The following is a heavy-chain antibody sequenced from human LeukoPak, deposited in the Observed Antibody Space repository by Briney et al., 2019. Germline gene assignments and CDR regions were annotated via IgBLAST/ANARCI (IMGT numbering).Heavy chain of an antibody. CDR1: GGSISSGDYY. CDR3: ARGNSGYDFFYVGNFDY. V-gene: IGHV4-30-4*08. D-gene: IGHD5-12*01. Sequence: SETLSLTCTVSGGSISSGDYYWSWIRQPPGKGLEWIGYIYYSGSTYYNPSLKSRVTISVDTSKNQFSLKLSSVTAADTAVYCCARGNSGYDFFYVGNFDYWGQGTLVTVSS. CDR2: IYYSGST. J-gene: IGHJ4*02.